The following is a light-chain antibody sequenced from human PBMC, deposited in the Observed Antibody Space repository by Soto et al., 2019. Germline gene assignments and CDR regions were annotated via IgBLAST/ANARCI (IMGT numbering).Light chain of an antibody. V-gene: IGKV3-20*01. CDR1: QSVSNNY. CDR3: QQYGSSGT. CDR2: GAS. Sequence: VSRGIIDTLSCRASQSVSNNYLAWYQQKPGQAPRLLIYGASNRATGIPDRFSGSGSATVFLPTISRQEPDVAAVYSCQQYGSSGTFGQGTKVDIK. J-gene: IGKJ1*01.